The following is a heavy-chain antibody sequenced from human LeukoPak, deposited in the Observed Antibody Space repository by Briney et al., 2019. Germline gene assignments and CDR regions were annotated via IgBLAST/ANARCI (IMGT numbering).Heavy chain of an antibody. J-gene: IGHJ6*02. CDR1: GFTFSVAA. D-gene: IGHD2-15*01. CDR3: ANYIQRPPGMDV. V-gene: IGHV3-23*01. Sequence: PGGSLRLSCAASGFTFSVAAMTWVRQAPGKGLEWVSLIGASGESTYYADSVKGRFTISTDNSKNTVYLQMNSLRAEDTALYFCANYIQRPPGMDVWGQGTMVTVSS. CDR2: IGASGEST.